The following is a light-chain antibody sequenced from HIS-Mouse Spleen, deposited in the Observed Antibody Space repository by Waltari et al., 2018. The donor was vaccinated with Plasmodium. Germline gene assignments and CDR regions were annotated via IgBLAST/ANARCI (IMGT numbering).Light chain of an antibody. CDR3: YSTNSSGNHRV. V-gene: IGLV3-10*01. CDR1: ALPKKY. CDR2: EDS. J-gene: IGLJ3*02. Sequence: SYELTQPPSVSVSPGQTARITCSGDALPKKYAYWYQQKSGQAPVLVIYEDSKRPSGMPEGFPCHSSGKKATLTIRGAQVEDEADYYWYSTNSSGNHRVFGGGTKLTVL.